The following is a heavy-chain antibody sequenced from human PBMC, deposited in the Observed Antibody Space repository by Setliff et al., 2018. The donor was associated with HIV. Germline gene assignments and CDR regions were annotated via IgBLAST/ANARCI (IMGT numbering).Heavy chain of an antibody. V-gene: IGHV3-21*01. CDR3: ARDGGMAAYDQ. J-gene: IGHJ4*02. CDR2: ISSSSSYI. CDR1: GFTFSSYS. D-gene: IGHD3-16*01. Sequence: PGGSLRLSCAASGFTFSSYSMNWVRQAPGKGLEWVSSISSSSSYICYADSVKGRFTISRDNAKNSLYLQMNGLTAEDTAVYYCARDGGMAAYDQWGQGTLVTVSS.